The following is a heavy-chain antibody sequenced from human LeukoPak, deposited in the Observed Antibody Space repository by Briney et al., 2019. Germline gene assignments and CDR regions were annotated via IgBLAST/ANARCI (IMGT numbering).Heavy chain of an antibody. CDR1: GGSISSGGYS. Sequence: PSETLSLTCAVSGGSISSGGYSWSWIRQPPGKGLEWIGYIYHSGSTYYNPSLKSRVTISVDRSKNQFSLKLSSVTAADTAVYYCAGSSSQIDYWGQRTLVTVSS. CDR2: IYHSGST. CDR3: AGSSSQIDY. V-gene: IGHV4-30-2*01. D-gene: IGHD2-2*01. J-gene: IGHJ4*02.